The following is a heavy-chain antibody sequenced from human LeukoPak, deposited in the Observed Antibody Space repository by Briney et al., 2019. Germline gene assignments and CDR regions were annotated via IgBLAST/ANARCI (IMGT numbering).Heavy chain of an antibody. J-gene: IGHJ4*02. CDR1: GYTFNAYW. Sequence: GESLKISCKGSGYTFNAYWIGWVRQMPGKGLEWMGVFYAGDSEIRYSPSFQGQVTISVDKSISTAYLQWSSLKASDTAMYYCARHSRGSNDYWGQGTLVTVSS. CDR3: ARHSRGSNDY. D-gene: IGHD5-12*01. V-gene: IGHV5-51*01. CDR2: FYAGDSEI.